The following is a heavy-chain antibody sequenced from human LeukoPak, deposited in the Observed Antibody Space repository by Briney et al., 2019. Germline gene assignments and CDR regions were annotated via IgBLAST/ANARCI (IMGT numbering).Heavy chain of an antibody. CDR3: AREWAAPEGNYYYMDV. V-gene: IGHV3-9*01. J-gene: IGHJ6*03. CDR2: ISWNRGFI. D-gene: IGHD6-6*01. Sequence: GGSLRLSCVASGFTFEDYAMHWVRQVPGRGLEWVSGISWNRGFIGYADSVKGRFTISRDNAKNSLYLQMNSLRAEDTAVYYCAREWAAPEGNYYYMDVWGKGTTVTVSS. CDR1: GFTFEDYA.